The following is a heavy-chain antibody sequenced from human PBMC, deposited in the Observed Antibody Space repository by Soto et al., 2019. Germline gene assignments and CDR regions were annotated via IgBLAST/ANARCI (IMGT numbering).Heavy chain of an antibody. Sequence: QVQLVQSGAEVKKPGASVKVSCKASGYTFTSYDINWARQATGKGLEWMGWMSPNSGNTGYAQKFQGRVTMSRNTPKSTAYMELRSLRSEDSAVYYCAKTLYGDNVDYGGQGTLVSVSS. CDR3: AKTLYGDNVDY. CDR2: MSPNSGNT. V-gene: IGHV1-8*01. J-gene: IGHJ4*02. D-gene: IGHD4-17*01. CDR1: GYTFTSYD.